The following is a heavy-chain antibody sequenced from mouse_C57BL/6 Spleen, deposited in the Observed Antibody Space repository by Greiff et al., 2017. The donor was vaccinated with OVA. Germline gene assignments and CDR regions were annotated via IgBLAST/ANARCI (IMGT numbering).Heavy chain of an antibody. CDR3: AREGTGDGYYDYYAMDY. CDR1: GYTFTDYY. J-gene: IGHJ4*01. Sequence: QVQLQQSGAELVRPGASVKLSCKASGYTFTDYYINWVKQRPGQGLEWIARIYPGSGNTYYNEKFKGKATLTAEKSSSTAYMQLSSLTSEDSAVYFCAREGTGDGYYDYYAMDYWGQGTSVTVSS. V-gene: IGHV1-76*01. CDR2: IYPGSGNT. D-gene: IGHD2-3*01.